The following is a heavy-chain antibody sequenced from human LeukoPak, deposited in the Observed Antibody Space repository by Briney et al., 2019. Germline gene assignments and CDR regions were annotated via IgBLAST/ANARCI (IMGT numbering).Heavy chain of an antibody. Sequence: ASVKVSCKTSDFRDYYMNWVRQAPGQGLEWLGWINPKSGDTDYAQKFQGRVTITRDTSISTAYMELSGLKPDDTAIYFCASGYGGYDLNYWGQGTQVTVSS. J-gene: IGHJ4*02. D-gene: IGHD5-12*01. CDR2: INPKSGDT. CDR1: DFRDYY. V-gene: IGHV1-2*02. CDR3: ASGYGGYDLNY.